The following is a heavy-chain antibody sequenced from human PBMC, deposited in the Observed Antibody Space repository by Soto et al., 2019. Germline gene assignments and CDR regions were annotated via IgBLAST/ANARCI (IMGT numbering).Heavy chain of an antibody. Sequence: QVQLVQSGAEMKKPGSSVKVSCQPSGGTFNTYAMNWERQAPGQGPEWMGDISPMFGAANYAPKFQRRVTVTADASTGTAYMQLSSLTSADTALYFCAREVQVHTPAFVYWGQGTLVTVSS. CDR1: GGTFNTYA. D-gene: IGHD3-10*01. V-gene: IGHV1-69*19. CDR2: ISPMFGAA. J-gene: IGHJ4*02. CDR3: AREVQVHTPAFVY.